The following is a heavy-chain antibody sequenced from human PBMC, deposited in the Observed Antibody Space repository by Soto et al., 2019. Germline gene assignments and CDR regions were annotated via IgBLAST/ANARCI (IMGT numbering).Heavy chain of an antibody. CDR2: IIPICGTA. Sequence: SVKVSCKASGGTFSSYAISWVRQAPGQGLEWMGWIIPICGTANYAQKFQGRVTITRDASTSTAYMELSRLRSDDTAVYYCAKKYDFWSGYYDYWGQGTLVTVSS. V-gene: IGHV1-69*05. CDR3: AKKYDFWSGYYDY. CDR1: GGTFSSYA. D-gene: IGHD3-3*01. J-gene: IGHJ4*02.